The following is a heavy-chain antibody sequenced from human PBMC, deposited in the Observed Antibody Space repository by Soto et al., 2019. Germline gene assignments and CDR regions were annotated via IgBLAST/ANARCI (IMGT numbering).Heavy chain of an antibody. D-gene: IGHD5-18*01. V-gene: IGHV3-15*07. CDR3: TTQSGHTAMARLENYYYYGMDV. J-gene: IGHJ6*02. CDR1: GVTFSNAW. Sequence: GGSLRLSCAASGVTFSNAWMNWVRQAPGKGLEWVGRIKSKTDGGTTDYAAPVKGRFTISRDDSKNTLYLQMNSLKTEDTAVYYCTTQSGHTAMARLENYYYYGMDVWGQGTTVTVSS. CDR2: IKSKTDGGTT.